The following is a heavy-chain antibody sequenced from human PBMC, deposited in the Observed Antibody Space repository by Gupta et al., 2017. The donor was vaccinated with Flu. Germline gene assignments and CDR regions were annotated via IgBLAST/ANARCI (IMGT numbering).Heavy chain of an antibody. CDR1: GFSFSSYS. CDR3: ARARTTNFGVVIIMGGMDV. D-gene: IGHD3-3*01. V-gene: IGHV3-21*01. J-gene: IGHJ6*02. CDR2: ISSNNNI. Sequence: EVQLVESGGGLVKPGGSLRLSCAASGFSFSSYSMNWVRQAPGKGLEWVSSISSNNNIYYADSVKGRFSISRDNAKNSLFLQLNSLRVEDTAVYYCARARTTNFGVVIIMGGMDVWGQGTTVTVSS.